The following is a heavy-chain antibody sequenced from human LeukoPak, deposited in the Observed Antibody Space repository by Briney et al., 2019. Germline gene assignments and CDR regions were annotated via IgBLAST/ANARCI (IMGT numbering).Heavy chain of an antibody. J-gene: IGHJ5*02. CDR2: IYYRGST. D-gene: IGHD7-27*01. Sequence: SETLSLTCTVSVASISSHYWCWIRQPPGTGLEWIGDIYYRGSTTYNPSLKSRVSISLDTSRNQFSLNLSSVTAADTAVYYCAKLEVGRFDPWGQGTLVTVSS. CDR3: AKLEVGRFDP. V-gene: IGHV4-59*11. CDR1: VASISSHY.